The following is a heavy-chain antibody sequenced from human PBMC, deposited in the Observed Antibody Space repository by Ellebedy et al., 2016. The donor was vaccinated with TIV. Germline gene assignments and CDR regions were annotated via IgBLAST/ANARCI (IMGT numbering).Heavy chain of an antibody. CDR2: IYHSGST. J-gene: IGHJ4*02. Sequence: MPSETLSLTCTVSDYSISSDYYWGWIRQPPGKGLEWIGSIYHSGSTYYNPSLKSRVPISVDTSKNQFSLKLSSVTAADTAVYYCARDLVRLGLDYWGQGTLVTVSS. V-gene: IGHV4-38-2*02. CDR1: DYSISSDYY. CDR3: ARDLVRLGLDY. D-gene: IGHD6-6*01.